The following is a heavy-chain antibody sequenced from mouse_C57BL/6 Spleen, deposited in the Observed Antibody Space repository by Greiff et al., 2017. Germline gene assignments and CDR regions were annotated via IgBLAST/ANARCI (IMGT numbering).Heavy chain of an antibody. V-gene: IGHV1-18*01. J-gene: IGHJ1*03. CDR2: INPNNGGT. Sequence: VQLQQSGPELVKPGASVKIPCKASGYTFTDYNMDWVKQSHGKSLEWIGDINPNNGGTIYNQKFKGKATLTVDKSSSTAYMELRSLTSADTAVXYCARLNYGRGYFDVWGTGTTVTVSS. CDR3: ARLNYGRGYFDV. D-gene: IGHD1-1*01. CDR1: GYTFTDYN.